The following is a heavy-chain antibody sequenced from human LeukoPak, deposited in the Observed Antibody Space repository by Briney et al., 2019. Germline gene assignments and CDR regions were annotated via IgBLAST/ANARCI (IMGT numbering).Heavy chain of an antibody. CDR1: GFTSSSYA. CDR3: ARGVARSFDY. CDR2: ISYDGSHK. Sequence: PGRSLRLSCVASGFTSSSYAMRWVRQAPGKGLEWVAAISYDGSHKYYADSVKGRFTISRDNSKHTLFLQMSDLRVEDTAVFYCARGVARSFDYWGQGTLVTVSS. D-gene: IGHD3-10*01. V-gene: IGHV3-30*04. J-gene: IGHJ4*02.